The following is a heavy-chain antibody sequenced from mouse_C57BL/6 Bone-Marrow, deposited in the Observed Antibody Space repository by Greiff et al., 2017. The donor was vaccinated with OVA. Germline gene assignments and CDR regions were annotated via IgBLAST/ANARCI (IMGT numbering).Heavy chain of an antibody. D-gene: IGHD2-3*01. CDR1: GFSFNTYA. Sequence: EVKVVESGGGLVQPKGSLKLSCAASGFSFNTYAMNWVRQAPGKGLEWVARIRSKSNNYATYYADSVKDRFTISRDDSESMLYLQMNNLKTEDTAMYYCVRHDVDWYFDVWGTGTTVTVSS. V-gene: IGHV10-1*01. CDR3: VRHDVDWYFDV. J-gene: IGHJ1*03. CDR2: IRSKSNNYAT.